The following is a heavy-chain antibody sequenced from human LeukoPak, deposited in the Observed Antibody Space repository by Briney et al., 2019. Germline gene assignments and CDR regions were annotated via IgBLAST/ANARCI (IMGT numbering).Heavy chain of an antibody. D-gene: IGHD6-6*01. J-gene: IGHJ4*02. V-gene: IGHV4-59*01. CDR3: ATHLYSSSSFDY. Sequence: SETLSLTCTVSGGSISSYYWSWIRQSPGKGLEWIGYIYYSGSTNYNPSLKSRVTISVDTSKNQFSLKLSSVTAADTAVYYCATHLYSSSSFDYWGQGTLVTVSS. CDR2: IYYSGST. CDR1: GGSISSYY.